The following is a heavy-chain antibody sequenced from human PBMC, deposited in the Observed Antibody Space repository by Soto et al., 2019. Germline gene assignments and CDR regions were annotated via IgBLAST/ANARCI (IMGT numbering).Heavy chain of an antibody. V-gene: IGHV1-69*12. J-gene: IGHJ6*02. D-gene: IGHD3-22*01. Sequence: QVQLVQSGAEVKKPGSSVKVSCKASGGTFSSYAISWVRQAPGQGLEWMGGIIPIFGTANYAQKFQGRVRITADESTSTAYMELSSLRSEDTAVYYCARHYDSSGYYYHYYYYGMDVWGQGTTVTVSS. CDR2: IIPIFGTA. CDR1: GGTFSSYA. CDR3: ARHYDSSGYYYHYYYYGMDV.